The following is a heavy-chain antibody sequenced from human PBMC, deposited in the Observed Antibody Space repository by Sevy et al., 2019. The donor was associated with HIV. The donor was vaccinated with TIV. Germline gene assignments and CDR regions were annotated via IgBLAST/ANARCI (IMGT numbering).Heavy chain of an antibody. CDR3: ARDDCSSLSCHGSLLY. J-gene: IGHJ4*02. Sequence: ASVKVSCKASGYTFTSYGISWVRQAPGQGLEWMGWISTFNVNTNNAQKFQGRVTMTTDPSTSTAYMEVRSLRSDDTAVYYCARDDCSSLSCHGSLLYWGQRTLVTVSS. CDR2: ISTFNVNT. V-gene: IGHV1-18*01. CDR1: GYTFTSYG. D-gene: IGHD2-2*01.